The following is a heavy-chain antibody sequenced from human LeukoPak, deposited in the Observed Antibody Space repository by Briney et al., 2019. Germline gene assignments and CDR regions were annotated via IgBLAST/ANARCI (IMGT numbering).Heavy chain of an antibody. Sequence: GGSLRLSCAASGFTFSNAWMSWVRQAPGKGLEWVGRIKSKTDGGKTDYAAPVKGRLTISRDDSKNTLYLQMNSLKTEDTAVYYCTTEIYYDDSSGYYLFDYWGQGTLVTVSS. CDR1: GFTFSNAW. V-gene: IGHV3-15*01. J-gene: IGHJ4*02. D-gene: IGHD3-22*01. CDR3: TTEIYYDDSSGYYLFDY. CDR2: IKSKTDGGKT.